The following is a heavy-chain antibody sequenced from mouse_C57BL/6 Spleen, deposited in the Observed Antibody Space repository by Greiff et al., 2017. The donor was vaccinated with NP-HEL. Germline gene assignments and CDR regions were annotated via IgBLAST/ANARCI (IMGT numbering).Heavy chain of an antibody. V-gene: IGHV1-52*01. CDR1: GYTFTSYW. D-gene: IGHD1-1*02. CDR2: IDPSDSET. CDR3: ARGSSYWYFEG. J-gene: IGHJ1*03. Sequence: VQLQQPGAELVRPGSSVKLSCKASGYTFTSYWMHWVKQRPIQGLEWIGNIDPSDSETHYNQKFKDKATLTVDKSSSTAYMQLSSLTSEDSAVYYCARGSSYWYFEGWGTGTTVTVSS.